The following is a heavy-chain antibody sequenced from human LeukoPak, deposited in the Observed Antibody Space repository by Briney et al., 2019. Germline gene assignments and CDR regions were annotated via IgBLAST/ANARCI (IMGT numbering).Heavy chain of an antibody. CDR1: GFTFSSYE. CDR3: AKDPNSSWRLYYFDY. Sequence: GGSLRLSCAASGFTFSSYEMNWVRQAPGKGLEWVSYISSSGSTIYYADSVKGRFTISRDNAKNSLYLQMNSLRAEDTAVYYCAKDPNSSWRLYYFDYWGQGTLVTVSS. D-gene: IGHD6-13*01. J-gene: IGHJ4*02. CDR2: ISSSGSTI. V-gene: IGHV3-48*03.